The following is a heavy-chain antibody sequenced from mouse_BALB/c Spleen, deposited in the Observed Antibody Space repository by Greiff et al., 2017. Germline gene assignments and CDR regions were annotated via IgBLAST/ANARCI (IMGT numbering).Heavy chain of an antibody. D-gene: IGHD4-1*01. CDR3: AREGKLGRGFAY. CDR2: ISSGGSYT. CDR1: GFTFSSYA. V-gene: IGHV5-9-4*01. Sequence: EVQRVESGGGLVKPGGSLKLSCAASGFTFSSYAMSWVRQSPEKRLEWVAEISSGGSYTYYPDTVTGRFTISRDNAKNTLYLEMSSLRSEDTAMYYCAREGKLGRGFAYWGQGTLVTVSA. J-gene: IGHJ3*01.